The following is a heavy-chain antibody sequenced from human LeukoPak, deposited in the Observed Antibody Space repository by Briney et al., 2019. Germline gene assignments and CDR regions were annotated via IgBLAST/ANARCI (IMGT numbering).Heavy chain of an antibody. CDR1: GFTFSKYA. J-gene: IGHJ4*02. Sequence: PGGSLRLSCAASGFTFSKYAMSWVRQAPGKGLEWVSGISGSGGGPYYADSVKGWFTISRDNSKNTLYLQMNSLRADDTAVYYCARDRAGTGNYPLDYWGQGTLVIVSS. CDR3: ARDRAGTGNYPLDY. CDR2: ISGSGGGP. V-gene: IGHV3-23*01. D-gene: IGHD3-10*01.